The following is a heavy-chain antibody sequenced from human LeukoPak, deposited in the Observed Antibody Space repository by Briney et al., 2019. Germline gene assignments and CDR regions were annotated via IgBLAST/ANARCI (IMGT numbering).Heavy chain of an antibody. V-gene: IGHV4-59*12. CDR1: GGSISSYY. CDR2: IYYSGST. Sequence: SETLSLTCTVSGGSISSYYWSWIRQPPGKGLEWMGYIYYSGSTNYNPSLKSRVTISVDTSKNQFSLKLCSVTAAATAVYYCARGRVRCSGGSCSTATFDYWGQGTLVTVSS. CDR3: ARGRVRCSGGSCSTATFDY. D-gene: IGHD2-15*01. J-gene: IGHJ4*02.